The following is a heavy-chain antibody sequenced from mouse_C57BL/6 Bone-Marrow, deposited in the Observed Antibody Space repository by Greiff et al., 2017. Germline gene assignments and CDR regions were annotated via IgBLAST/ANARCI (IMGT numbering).Heavy chain of an antibody. J-gene: IGHJ4*01. CDR3: ARGYGSSLYYAMDY. CDR2: FHPYNDDT. V-gene: IGHV1-47*01. D-gene: IGHD1-1*01. CDR1: GYTFTTYP. Sequence: QVQLKESGAELVKPGASVKMSCKASGYTFTTYPIEWMKQNHGKSLEWIGNFHPYNDDTKYNEKFKGKATLTVEKSSSTVYLELSRLTSDDSAVYYCARGYGSSLYYAMDYWGQGTSVTVSS.